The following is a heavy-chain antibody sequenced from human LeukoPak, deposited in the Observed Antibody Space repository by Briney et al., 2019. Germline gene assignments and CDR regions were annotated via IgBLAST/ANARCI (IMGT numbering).Heavy chain of an antibody. D-gene: IGHD5-12*01. CDR1: GGSISTYY. CDR2: VYSTGNT. J-gene: IGHJ5*02. V-gene: IGHV4-4*07. CDR3: ARYRSGYEGWFDP. Sequence: SETLSLTCTVSGGSISTYYWNWIRQPAGKGLEWIGRVYSTGNTYYNPSLKNRVTMSLDASKNQFSLNLRSVTAADTALYYCARYRSGYEGWFDPWGEGTQVTVSS.